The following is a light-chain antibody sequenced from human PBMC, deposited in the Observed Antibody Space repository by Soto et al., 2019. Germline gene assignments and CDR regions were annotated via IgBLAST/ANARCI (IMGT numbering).Light chain of an antibody. Sequence: DIQMTQSHSTLSASVGDRVTITCRASQSISGWLAWYQHKPGKAPKLLIYKTSILESGVPSRFSGSGSGTEFTLTINSLQPDDFATYYCQQYRGYSRTFGQGTKVDI. CDR1: QSISGW. V-gene: IGKV1-5*03. J-gene: IGKJ1*01. CDR3: QQYRGYSRT. CDR2: KTS.